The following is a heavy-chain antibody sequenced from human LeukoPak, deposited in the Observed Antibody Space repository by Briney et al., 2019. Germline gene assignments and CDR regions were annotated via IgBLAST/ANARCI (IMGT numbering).Heavy chain of an antibody. CDR2: IKQDGSEK. Sequence: GGSLRLSCAASGFTLSSYWMSWVRQAPGKGQEWVANIKQDGSEKYYVDSVKGRFTISRDNSKNTLYLQMNSLRAEDTAVYYCAKDPGASSSWYDYWGQGTLVTVSS. CDR3: AKDPGASSSWYDY. D-gene: IGHD6-13*01. V-gene: IGHV3-7*01. CDR1: GFTLSSYW. J-gene: IGHJ4*02.